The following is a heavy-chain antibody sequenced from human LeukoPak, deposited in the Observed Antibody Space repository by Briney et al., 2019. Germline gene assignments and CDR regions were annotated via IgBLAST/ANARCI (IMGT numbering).Heavy chain of an antibody. V-gene: IGHV6-1*01. CDR1: GDIVSSNSAT. CDR3: AGSHSSTWYPDC. J-gene: IGHJ4*02. D-gene: IGHD6-13*01. Sequence: SQTLSLTCAISGDIVSSNSATWNWIRQSPSRGLEWLGRTYYRSKWYNEYAVSVKSRITINPDTSKNQFSLHLNSVTPEDTAVYYCAGSHSSTWYPDCWDQGTLVTVSS. CDR2: TYYRSKWYN.